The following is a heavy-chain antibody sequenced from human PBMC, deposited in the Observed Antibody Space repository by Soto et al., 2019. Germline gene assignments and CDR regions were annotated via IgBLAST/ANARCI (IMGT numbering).Heavy chain of an antibody. Sequence: GGSLRLSCAASGFTFSSYAMSWVRQAPGKGLEWVSAISGSGGSTYYADSVKGRFTISRDNSKNTLYLQMNSLRAEDTAVYYCAKDRPGYCSSTSCPADWFDPWGQGTLVTVSS. CDR2: ISGSGGST. V-gene: IGHV3-23*01. CDR1: GFTFSSYA. D-gene: IGHD2-2*01. CDR3: AKDRPGYCSSTSCPADWFDP. J-gene: IGHJ5*02.